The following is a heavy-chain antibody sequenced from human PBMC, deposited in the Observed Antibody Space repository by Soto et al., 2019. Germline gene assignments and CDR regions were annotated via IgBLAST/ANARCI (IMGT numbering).Heavy chain of an antibody. D-gene: IGHD3-3*02. V-gene: IGHV4-34*02. CDR2: INHSGST. J-gene: IGHJ4*02. Sequence: QVQLQQWGAGLLKPSETLSLTCAVNGGSFSRYYWSWIPPPPEKGRDWIGEINHSGSTNYYPSLKNRVTLSVDTSKNQFSLKLSSVTGANTAVYYCASGEHSIMPKDRAQRTRVIVSS. CDR1: GGSFSRYY. CDR3: ASGEHSIMPKD.